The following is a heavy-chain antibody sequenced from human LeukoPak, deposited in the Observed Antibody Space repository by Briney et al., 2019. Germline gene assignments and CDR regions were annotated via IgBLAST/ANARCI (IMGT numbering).Heavy chain of an antibody. CDR1: GFTFSSYA. D-gene: IGHD6-13*01. CDR2: ISYDGSNK. J-gene: IGHJ4*02. V-gene: IGHV3-30*04. Sequence: PGGSLRLSCAASGFTFSSYAMHWVRQAPGKGLEWVAVISYDGSNKYYADSVKGRFTISRDNAKNSLYLQMNSLRVDDTAVYYCARDRYSSSWGQGTLVTVSS. CDR3: ARDRYSSS.